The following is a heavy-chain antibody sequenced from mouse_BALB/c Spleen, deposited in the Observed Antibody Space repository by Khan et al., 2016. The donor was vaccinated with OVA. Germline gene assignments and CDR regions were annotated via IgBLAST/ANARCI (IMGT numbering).Heavy chain of an antibody. D-gene: IGHD2-14*01. J-gene: IGHJ4*01. V-gene: IGHV9-4*02. CDR1: GYTFTNAG. Sequence: QIQLVQSGPELKKPGETVRISCKASGYTFTNAGMQWVQKMPGKGLKWIGWINTHSGVPKYAEDFKGRFAFSLETSASTVYLQITNLKNEDTATYFCARGGAAYYRNDGGAMDYWGQGTSVTSPQ. CDR2: INTHSGVP. CDR3: ARGGAAYYRNDGGAMDY.